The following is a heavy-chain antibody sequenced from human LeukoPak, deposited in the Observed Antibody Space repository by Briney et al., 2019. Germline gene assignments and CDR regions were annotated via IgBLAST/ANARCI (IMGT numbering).Heavy chain of an antibody. CDR3: ARLFGSGSPYKYVF. CDR2: VYYNRNT. Sequence: PSETLSLTCTVSGDSITTSNHFWGWIRQPPGKGLEWIGSVYYNRNTYYNPSLKSRVTISVDPSKNQFSLKLTSVTAADTAMYYCARLFGSGSPYKYVFGGQGTLVTVSS. J-gene: IGHJ1*01. D-gene: IGHD3-10*01. CDR1: GDSITTSNHF. V-gene: IGHV4-39*01.